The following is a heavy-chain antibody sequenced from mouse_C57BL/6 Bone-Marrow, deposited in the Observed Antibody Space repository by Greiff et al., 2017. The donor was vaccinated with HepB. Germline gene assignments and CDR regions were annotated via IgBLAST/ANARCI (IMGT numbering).Heavy chain of an antibody. CDR2: IDPSDSYI. CDR1: GYTFTSYW. V-gene: IGHV1-50*01. D-gene: IGHD3-1*01. J-gene: IGHJ3*01. Sequence: VQLQQPGAEFVKPGASVKLSCKASGYTFTSYWMQWVKQRPGQGLEWIGAIDPSDSYINYNQKFKGKATLTVDTSSSTAYMQLSSLTSEDSAVYYCARRASLLSWVAYWGQGTLVTGSA. CDR3: ARRASLLSWVAY.